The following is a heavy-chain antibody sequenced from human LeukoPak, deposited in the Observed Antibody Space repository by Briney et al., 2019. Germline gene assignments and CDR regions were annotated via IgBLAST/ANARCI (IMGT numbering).Heavy chain of an antibody. J-gene: IGHJ6*03. D-gene: IGHD4-17*01. Sequence: ASVTVSCKPSGYTFTSYGLSWVRQAPGQGLEGMGCIITYNGNTYYSQKLQGRVTMTTDTSTSTAYMELRSLRSDDTAVYYCAKTTVTSEEYFYYYMDVWGKGTTVTVSS. CDR3: AKTTVTSEEYFYYYMDV. CDR1: GYTFTSYG. CDR2: IITYNGNT. V-gene: IGHV1-18*01.